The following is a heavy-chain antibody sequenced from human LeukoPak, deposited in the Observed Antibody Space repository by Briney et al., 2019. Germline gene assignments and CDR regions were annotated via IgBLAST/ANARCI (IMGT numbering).Heavy chain of an antibody. V-gene: IGHV3-49*03. J-gene: IGHJ6*02. D-gene: IGHD5-12*01. CDR2: IRSKAYGGTT. CDR3: TRDLIVATIGRYGMDV. CDR1: GFTFGDYA. Sequence: GRSLRLSCTASGFTFGDYAMSWFRQAPGKGLEWVGFIRSKAYGGTTEYAASVKGRFTISRDDSKSIAYLQMNSLKTEDTAVYYCTRDLIVATIGRYGMDVWGQGTTVTVSS.